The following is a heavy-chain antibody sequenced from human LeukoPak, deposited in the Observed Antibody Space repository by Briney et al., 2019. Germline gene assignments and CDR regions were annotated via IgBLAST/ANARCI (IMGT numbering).Heavy chain of an antibody. J-gene: IGHJ3*02. CDR3: ARAGGSIAVAGHDAFDI. CDR2: KWYDGSNK. D-gene: IGHD6-19*01. Sequence: PGGSLRLSCAASGFTFSSYGMHWVRQAPGKGLEWVAVKWYDGSNKYYADSVKGRFTISRDNSKNTLYLQMNSLRAEDTAVYYCARAGGSIAVAGHDAFDIWGQGTMVTVSS. V-gene: IGHV3-33*01. CDR1: GFTFSSYG.